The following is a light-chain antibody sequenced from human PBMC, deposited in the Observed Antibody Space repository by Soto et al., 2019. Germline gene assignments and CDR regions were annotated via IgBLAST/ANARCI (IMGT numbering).Light chain of an antibody. V-gene: IGLV2-11*01. CDR1: RSDVGGYKL. CDR3: CSYAGFYTSV. J-gene: IGLJ1*01. Sequence: QSALTQPRSVSGSPGQSFTISCTGTRSDVGGYKLVSWYQQHPGKAPKFMIYEVSKRPSGVPDRFSGSKSGNTAFLTISGLQAEDEADYYCCSYAGFYTSVFGTRTKVTVL. CDR2: EVS.